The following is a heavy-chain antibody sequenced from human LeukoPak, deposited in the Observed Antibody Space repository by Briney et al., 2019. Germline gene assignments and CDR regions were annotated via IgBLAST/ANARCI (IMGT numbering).Heavy chain of an antibody. CDR2: IWYDGSNK. CDR3: ARESLYYHGSGSHYKIDY. CDR1: GFTFSSYG. Sequence: PGGSLRLSCAASGFTFSSYGMHWVRQDPGKGLEWVADIWYDGSNKYYADSVKGRFTISRDNSKNTLYLQMNSLRAEDTAVYYCARESLYYHGSGSHYKIDYWGQGTLVTVSS. J-gene: IGHJ4*02. V-gene: IGHV3-33*01. D-gene: IGHD3-10*01.